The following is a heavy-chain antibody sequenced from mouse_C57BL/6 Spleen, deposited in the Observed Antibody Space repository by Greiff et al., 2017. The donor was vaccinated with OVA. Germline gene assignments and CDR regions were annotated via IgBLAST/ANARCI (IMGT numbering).Heavy chain of an antibody. CDR3: AREDGYYIDY. D-gene: IGHD2-3*01. CDR1: GYSITSGYY. J-gene: IGHJ2*01. V-gene: IGHV3-6*01. Sequence: EVKLVESGPGLVKPSQSLSLTCSVTGYSITSGYYWNWIRQFPGNKLEWMGYISYDGSNNYNPSLKNRISITRDTSKNQFFLKLNSVTTEDTAKYYCAREDGYYIDYWGQGTTLTVSS. CDR2: ISYDGSN.